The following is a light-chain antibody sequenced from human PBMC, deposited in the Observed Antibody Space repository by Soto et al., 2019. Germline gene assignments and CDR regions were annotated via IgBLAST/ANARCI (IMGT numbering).Light chain of an antibody. J-gene: IGKJ2*01. Sequence: SVLTQAPGTLSLSPGERATLSCRASQTVNSRYLNWYQHKPGQAPRLLIYGASIGATGIPDRFSGSRSGADFSLTITRLEPEDSAVYYCQQFDDSRPAFTFGQGTKLEI. V-gene: IGKV3-20*01. CDR3: QQFDDSRPAFT. CDR2: GAS. CDR1: QTVNSRY.